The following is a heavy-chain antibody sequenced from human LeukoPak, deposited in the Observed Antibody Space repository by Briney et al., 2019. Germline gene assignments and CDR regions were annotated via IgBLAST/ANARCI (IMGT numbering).Heavy chain of an antibody. V-gene: IGHV4-34*01. D-gene: IGHD3-3*01. J-gene: IGHJ4*02. CDR3: ARLIFGVVNTKNNWNYVLIREPYFDY. Sequence: SVTLSLTCAVYGGSFSGYYWSWIRQPPGKGLEWMGEINHSGSTNYNQSHKSRVTITVDTTKNQFPLKMSSVTAADTAVYYCARLIFGVVNTKNNWNYVLIREPYFDYWAQGTLVTVSS. CDR2: INHSGST. CDR1: GGSFSGYY.